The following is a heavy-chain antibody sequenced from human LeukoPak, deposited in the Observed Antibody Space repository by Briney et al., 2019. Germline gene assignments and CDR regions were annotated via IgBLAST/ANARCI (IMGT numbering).Heavy chain of an antibody. J-gene: IGHJ6*02. V-gene: IGHV4-59*08. CDR2: IYYSGST. CDR1: GGSISSYY. Sequence: PSETLSLTCTVSGGSISSYYWSWIRQPPGKGLEWIGYIYYSGSTNYNPSLKSRVTISVDTSKNQFSLKLSSVTAADTAVYYCAKREYSSSSPLYYYYGMDVWGQGTTVTVSS. CDR3: AKREYSSSSPLYYYYGMDV. D-gene: IGHD6-6*01.